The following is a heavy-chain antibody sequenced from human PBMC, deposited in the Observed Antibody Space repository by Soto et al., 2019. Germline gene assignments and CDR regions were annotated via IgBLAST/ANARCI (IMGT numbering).Heavy chain of an antibody. J-gene: IGHJ5*02. CDR2: INHSGST. V-gene: IGHV4-34*01. CDR1: GGSFSGYY. D-gene: IGHD1-1*01. Sequence: QVQLQQWGAGLLKPSETLSLTCAVYGGSFSGYYWSWIRQPPGKGLEWIGEINHSGSTNYNPYPKSRVTISVDTSKNQLSLKLSSVTAADTAGYYCASRLETNNWFDPWGQGTLVTVSS. CDR3: ASRLETNNWFDP.